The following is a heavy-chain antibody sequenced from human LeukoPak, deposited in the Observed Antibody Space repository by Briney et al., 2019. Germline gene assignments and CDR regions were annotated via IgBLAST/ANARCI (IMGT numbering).Heavy chain of an antibody. J-gene: IGHJ4*02. V-gene: IGHV3-48*03. D-gene: IGHD3-10*01. CDR1: GFTFSNYE. CDR2: ISPSGSTI. CDR3: ARGWGE. Sequence: GGSLRLSCAASGFTFSNYEMNWIRKPPGKGLEWVSYISPSGSTIHYADSVKGRFTISRDNARNSLYLQMNSLRAEDTAVYYCARGWGEGGQGTLVTVSS.